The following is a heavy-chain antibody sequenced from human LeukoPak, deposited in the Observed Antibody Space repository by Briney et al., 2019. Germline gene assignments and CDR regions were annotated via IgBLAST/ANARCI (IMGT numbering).Heavy chain of an antibody. CDR1: GLTFSSYA. J-gene: IGHJ6*03. Sequence: QTGGSLRLSCVASGLTFSSYAVNWVRQAPGKGLQWVSSISGSGGTTYIADSVKGRFTISRDNSKNTLFLEMNSLRVEDTALYYCAKGAVESLDYYFYMEVWGTGTTVTVSS. CDR2: ISGSGGTT. V-gene: IGHV3-23*01. CDR3: AKGAVESLDYYFYMEV.